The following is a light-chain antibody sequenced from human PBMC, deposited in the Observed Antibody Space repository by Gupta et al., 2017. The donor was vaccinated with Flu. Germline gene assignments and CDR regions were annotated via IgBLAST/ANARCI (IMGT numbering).Light chain of an antibody. CDR1: ESNIGSNY. V-gene: IGLV1-47*01. J-gene: IGLJ1*01. Sequence: QSVLSQPPSASGTPGPRVTISCSGGESNIGSNYVYWYQQFPGTAPKLLIFRDDHRPSGVPARFSASKSGTSASLAINWLRSDDEGDYYCAAWDDSVSGFVFGIGTKVTAL. CDR3: AAWDDSVSGFV. CDR2: RDD.